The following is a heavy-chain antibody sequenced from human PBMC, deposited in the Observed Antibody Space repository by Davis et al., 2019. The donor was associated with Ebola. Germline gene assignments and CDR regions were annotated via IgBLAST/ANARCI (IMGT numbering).Heavy chain of an antibody. V-gene: IGHV4-59*11. CDR1: GVSISRHY. D-gene: IGHD3-10*01. J-gene: IGHJ4*02. CDR3: SARGSSV. CDR2: IYYTGSA. Sequence: PSETLSLTCTVSGVSISRHYWSWIRQPPGKRQEWIGSIYYTGSAYYHSSLNSRVTISVDTSKNQFSLKLTSVTAADAAMYYCSARGSSVWGQGTLVTLSS.